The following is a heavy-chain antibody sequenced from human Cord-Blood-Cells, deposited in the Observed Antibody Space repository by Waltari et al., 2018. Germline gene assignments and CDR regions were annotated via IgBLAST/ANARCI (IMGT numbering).Heavy chain of an antibody. J-gene: IGHJ2*01. CDR1: GFTFSSYS. Sequence: EVQLLESGGGLVKPGGSLSPSCAASGFTFSSYSMLWVRQAPGKGLEWVSAISGSGGSTYYADSVKGRFTISRDNSKNTLYLQMNSLRAEDTAVYYCATTGPGGNWYFDLWGRGTLVTVSS. D-gene: IGHD1-1*01. CDR3: ATTGPGGNWYFDL. CDR2: ISGSGGST. V-gene: IGHV3-23*01.